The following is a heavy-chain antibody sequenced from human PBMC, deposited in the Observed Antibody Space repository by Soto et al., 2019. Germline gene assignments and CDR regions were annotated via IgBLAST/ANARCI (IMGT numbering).Heavy chain of an antibody. CDR1: GFTFNNYW. CDR3: ARGSCGGATCLAIFFDN. CDR2: VKRDGSEA. J-gene: IGHJ4*02. V-gene: IGHV3-7*01. Sequence: EVQLVDSGGGLVQPGGSLRLSCAASGFTFNNYWMSWVRQAPGQGPEWVANVKRDGSEAYYVDSVKGRFIISRDNAKNSLYLQMNSLRAEDTAIYYCARGSCGGATCLAIFFDNWGQGTLVTVSS. D-gene: IGHD2-21*01.